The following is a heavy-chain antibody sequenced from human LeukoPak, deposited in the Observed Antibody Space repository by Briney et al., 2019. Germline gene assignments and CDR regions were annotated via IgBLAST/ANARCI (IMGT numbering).Heavy chain of an antibody. CDR3: ARFAGGNYPFDY. J-gene: IGHJ4*02. Sequence: ASVKVSCKASGYTFSGYYMQWVRQAPGQGLEWMGWINPNSGGTNYAQKFQGRVTMTRDTSISTAYMELSRLRSDDTAVYYCARFAGGNYPFDYWGQGTLVTVSS. CDR1: GYTFSGYY. V-gene: IGHV1-2*02. CDR2: INPNSGGT. D-gene: IGHD4-23*01.